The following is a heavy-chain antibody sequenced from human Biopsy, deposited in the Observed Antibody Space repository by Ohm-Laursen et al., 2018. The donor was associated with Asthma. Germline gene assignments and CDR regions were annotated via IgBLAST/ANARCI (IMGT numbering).Heavy chain of an antibody. CDR1: GYNFISFA. CDR3: ARVVDRVTGLLDHFDS. J-gene: IGHJ4*02. D-gene: IGHD2-21*02. Sequence: VASVKVSCNTSGYNFISFAIHWVRQAPGQRLEWMGRINPNSGGTNYAQKFQGRVTMTRDTSISTAYMEVSRLRSDDTAVYYCARVVDRVTGLLDHFDSWGQGTLVTVSS. CDR2: INPNSGGT. V-gene: IGHV1-2*06.